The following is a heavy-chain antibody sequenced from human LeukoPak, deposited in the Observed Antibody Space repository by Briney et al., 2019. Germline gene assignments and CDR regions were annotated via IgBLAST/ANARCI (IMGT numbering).Heavy chain of an antibody. Sequence: PGRSLRLSCAASGFTFSSYAMHWVRQAPGKGLEWVAVISYDGSNKYYADSVKGRFTISRDNSKNTLYLQMNSLRAEDTAVYYCAREKKVLQYYDFWSGYYLGPDYWGQGTLVTVSS. CDR1: GFTFSSYA. D-gene: IGHD3-3*01. CDR3: AREKKVLQYYDFWSGYYLGPDY. J-gene: IGHJ4*02. CDR2: ISYDGSNK. V-gene: IGHV3-30-3*01.